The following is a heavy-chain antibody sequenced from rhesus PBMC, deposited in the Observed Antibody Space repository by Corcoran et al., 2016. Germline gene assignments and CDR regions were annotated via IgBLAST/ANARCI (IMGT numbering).Heavy chain of an antibody. CDR1: GFTFSDYY. D-gene: IGHD3-3*01. CDR2: LRNKAKGGKT. CDR3: ARDFGQDY. J-gene: IGHJ4*01. V-gene: IGHV3S22*01. Sequence: EVQLVETGGGLVQPGGSLRLSCAASGFTFSDYYMSWVRQAPGKGPVWVGFLRNKAKGGKTETAASVKGRFTISRDDSKSIASLQMNSLKTEDTAVYYCARDFGQDYWGQGVLVTVSS.